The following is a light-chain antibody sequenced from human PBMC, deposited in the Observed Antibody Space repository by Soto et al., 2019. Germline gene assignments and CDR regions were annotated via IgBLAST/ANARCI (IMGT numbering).Light chain of an antibody. Sequence: EIVLTQSPATLSLSPGERATLSCRASQSVGTFFAWYQQKPGQAPRLLIYDASNRATGIPARFSGSGSGTDFTLPISSLEPEDFAVYYCQQCYNWPQWTFGQGTKGKSN. CDR1: QSVGTF. CDR2: DAS. V-gene: IGKV3-11*01. J-gene: IGKJ1*01. CDR3: QQCYNWPQWT.